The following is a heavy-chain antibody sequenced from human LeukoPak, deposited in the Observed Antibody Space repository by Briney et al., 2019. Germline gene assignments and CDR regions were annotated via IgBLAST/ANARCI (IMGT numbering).Heavy chain of an antibody. CDR2: VSTGGSTI. D-gene: IGHD4-17*01. CDR3: ARDTTDDYGDYYFDY. CDR1: GFTFSSYS. V-gene: IGHV3-48*04. Sequence: GGSLRLSCAASGFTFSSYSMIWVRQAPGKGLEWVSYVSTGGSTIYYADSVKGRFTVSRDNAKNSLYLQMNSLRAEDTAVYYCARDTTDDYGDYYFDYWGQGTLVTVSS. J-gene: IGHJ4*02.